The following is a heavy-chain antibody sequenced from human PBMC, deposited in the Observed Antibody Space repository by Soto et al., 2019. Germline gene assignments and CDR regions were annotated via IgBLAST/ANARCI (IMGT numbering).Heavy chain of an antibody. Sequence: GESLKISCKGSGYSFAGYWITWVRQKPGKGLEWMGRIDPSDSQTYYSPSFRGHVTISVTKSITTVFLQWSSLRASDTATYYCARQIYDSDTGPNFQYYFDSWGQGTPVTVSS. CDR1: GYSFAGYW. CDR3: ARQIYDSDTGPNFQYYFDS. J-gene: IGHJ4*02. D-gene: IGHD3-22*01. V-gene: IGHV5-10-1*01. CDR2: IDPSDSQT.